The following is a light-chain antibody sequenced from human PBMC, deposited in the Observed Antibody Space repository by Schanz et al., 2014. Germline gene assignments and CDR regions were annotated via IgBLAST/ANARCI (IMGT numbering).Light chain of an antibody. CDR2: GAS. CDR1: QSVSSD. Sequence: EIVLTQSPATLSLSPGERATLSCRASQSVSSDLAWYQQKPGQAPRLLIYGASNRATGIPARFSGSASGTDFTLTINRLEPEDFAVYYCQQYGSSASTFGQGTKVEIE. CDR3: QQYGSSAST. J-gene: IGKJ2*01. V-gene: IGKV3-20*01.